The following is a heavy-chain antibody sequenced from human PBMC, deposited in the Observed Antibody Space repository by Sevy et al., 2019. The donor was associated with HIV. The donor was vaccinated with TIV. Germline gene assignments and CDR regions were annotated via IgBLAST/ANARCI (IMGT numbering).Heavy chain of an antibody. CDR2: ISTYNGNT. V-gene: IGHV1-18*01. CDR1: GYNFISNG. D-gene: IGHD3-10*01. J-gene: IGHJ4*02. Sequence: ASVKVSCKASGYNFISNGISWLRQAPGQGLEWMGWISTYNGNTKYALIVQGRVTMTTDTSTNTAYMELRRLTSDDTAVYYCARVAYNYASGSYHDYWGQGTLVTVSS. CDR3: ARVAYNYASGSYHDY.